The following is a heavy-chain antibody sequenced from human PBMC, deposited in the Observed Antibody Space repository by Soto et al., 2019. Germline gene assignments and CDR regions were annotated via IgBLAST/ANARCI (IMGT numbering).Heavy chain of an antibody. D-gene: IGHD3-10*01. CDR1: AGPVTGGGYY. J-gene: IGHJ4*02. CDR3: AGSPARSMFDY. Sequence: SQTLSLTCSLSAGPVTGGGYYWSWIRQLPGKGLEWIGYIYHTGSTFYNPSLKSRVTISLDTPKSQFSLKLTSVTAADTAMYYGAGSPARSMFDYWGQGSPVTVSS. CDR2: IYHTGST. V-gene: IGHV4-31*03.